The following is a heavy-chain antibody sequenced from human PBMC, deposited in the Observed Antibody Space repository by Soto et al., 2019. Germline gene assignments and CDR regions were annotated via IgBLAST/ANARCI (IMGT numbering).Heavy chain of an antibody. Sequence: EVQLVESGGGLIQPGGSLRLSCAASGFTVSSNYMSWVRQAPGKGLEWVSVIYSGGSTYYADSVKGRFTISRDNSKKTRYRHMNSLRAEDTAVYYCARVNKVYYYYYAMDVWGQGTTVTVSS. J-gene: IGHJ6*02. CDR1: GFTVSSNY. V-gene: IGHV3-53*01. CDR3: ARVNKVYYYYYAMDV. CDR2: IYSGGST.